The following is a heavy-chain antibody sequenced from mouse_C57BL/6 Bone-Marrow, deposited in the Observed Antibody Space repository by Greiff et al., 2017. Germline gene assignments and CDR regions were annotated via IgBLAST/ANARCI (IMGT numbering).Heavy chain of an antibody. Sequence: QVQLQQPGAELVKPGASVKLSCKASGYTFTSYWMHWVKQRPGQGLEWIGMIHPNSGSTNYNEKFKSKATLTVDKSSSTAYMQLSSLTSEDAAVYDCARERILGLRRDDGFDYWGQGTTLTVSS. CDR1: GYTFTSYW. V-gene: IGHV1-64*01. CDR3: ARERILGLRRDDGFDY. J-gene: IGHJ2*01. D-gene: IGHD2-4*01. CDR2: IHPNSGST.